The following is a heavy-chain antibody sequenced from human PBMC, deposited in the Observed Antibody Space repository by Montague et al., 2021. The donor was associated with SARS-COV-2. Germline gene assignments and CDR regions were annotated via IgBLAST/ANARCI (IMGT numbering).Heavy chain of an antibody. V-gene: IGHV3-23*01. D-gene: IGHD3-16*01. CDR1: GSTFGNFA. J-gene: IGHJ4*02. CDR3: VKDKIGVF. Sequence: SLRLSCAASGSTFGNFAMTWVRQTPGKGLEWVSSISDSGDSTWSPDSVKGRFTISRDNSKNILYLQMSSLRVDDTAIYYCVKDKIGVFWGQGTLVTVSS. CDR2: ISDSGDST.